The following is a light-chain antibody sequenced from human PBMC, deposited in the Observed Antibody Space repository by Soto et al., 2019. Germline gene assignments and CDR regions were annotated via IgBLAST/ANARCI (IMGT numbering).Light chain of an antibody. CDR3: QQYNVYSLT. CDR2: KAS. V-gene: IGKV1-5*03. CDR1: QSISSW. Sequence: DIQMTQSPSTLSASVGGRVTITCRASQSISSWLAWYQHKPGKAPKLLIYKASSLDTGVPSRFSGSGSGTEFTLTISSLQPDDFATYYCQQYNVYSLTFGQGTKVDIK. J-gene: IGKJ1*01.